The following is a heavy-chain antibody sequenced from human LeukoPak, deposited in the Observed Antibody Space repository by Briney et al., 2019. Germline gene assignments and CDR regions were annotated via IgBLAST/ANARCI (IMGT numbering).Heavy chain of an antibody. D-gene: IGHD2-2*02. V-gene: IGHV1-18*01. CDR2: ISAYDGHT. CDR1: AYTLSSNG. CDR3: ARTVLYVVPAAIPVAPNTP. J-gene: IGHJ5*02. Sequence: ASVKVSCKVFAYTLSSNGISWVRQAPGQGLEWMGWISAYDGHTNYAQKLQGRVTMTTDTATRTAYMELRSLKSDDTAVYYCARTVLYVVPAAIPVAPNTPWGQGTLVTVSS.